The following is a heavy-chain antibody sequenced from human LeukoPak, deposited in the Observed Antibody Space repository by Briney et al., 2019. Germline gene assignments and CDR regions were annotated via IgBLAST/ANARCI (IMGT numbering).Heavy chain of an antibody. CDR2: ISYDGNNK. CDR3: ATGEAPYCSSTSCYIDY. J-gene: IGHJ4*02. V-gene: IGHV3-30-3*01. Sequence: GSLRLSCAASAFTFSNCAIHWVRQAPGEGLEWVAVISYDGNNKYYADSVKGRFTISRDNSKNTLYLQMNSLRAEDTAVYYCATGEAPYCSSTSCYIDYWGQGTLVTVSS. D-gene: IGHD2-2*02. CDR1: AFTFSNCA.